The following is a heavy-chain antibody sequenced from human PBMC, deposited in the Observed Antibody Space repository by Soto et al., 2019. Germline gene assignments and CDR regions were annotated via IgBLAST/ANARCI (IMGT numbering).Heavy chain of an antibody. D-gene: IGHD5-18*01. CDR1: GYTFTSYG. J-gene: IGHJ6*02. V-gene: IGHV1-18*01. CDR2: ISRHSGNT. Sequence: ASVKVSCKTSGYTFTSYGISWVRQAPGQGLEWMGWISRHSGNTNYAQKFQGRVTMTTDTSTSTVYMEVRSLRFDDTAVYYCARDTLLGQQWDYGMDVWGQGTTVTAP. CDR3: ARDTLLGQQWDYGMDV.